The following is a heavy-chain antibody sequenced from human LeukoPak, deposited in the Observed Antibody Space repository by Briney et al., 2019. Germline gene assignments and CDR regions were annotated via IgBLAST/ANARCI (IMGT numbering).Heavy chain of an antibody. CDR3: ARGGDIYDC. CDR1: GGSISSYY. J-gene: IGHJ4*02. Sequence: SETLSLTCTVSGGSISSYYWSWIRQPPGKGLEWIGYIYYSGSTNYNPSLKSRVTISVDTSKNQFSLKLSSVTAADTAVYYCARGGDIYDCWGQGTLVTVSS. CDR2: IYYSGST. V-gene: IGHV4-59*01. D-gene: IGHD3-16*01.